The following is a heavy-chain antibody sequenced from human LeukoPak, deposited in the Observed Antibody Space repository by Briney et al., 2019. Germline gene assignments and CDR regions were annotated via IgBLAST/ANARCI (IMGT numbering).Heavy chain of an antibody. D-gene: IGHD1-26*01. J-gene: IGHJ6*02. Sequence: SETLSLTCTVSGGSISSSSYYWGWIRQPPGKGLEWIGSIYYSGSTYYNPSLKSRVTISVDMSKNQFSLKLISLTAADTGVYFCARWEEGYYYYGREVGGQGTPVTVSS. CDR2: IYYSGST. V-gene: IGHV4-39*07. CDR1: GGSISSSSYY. CDR3: ARWEEGYYYYGREV.